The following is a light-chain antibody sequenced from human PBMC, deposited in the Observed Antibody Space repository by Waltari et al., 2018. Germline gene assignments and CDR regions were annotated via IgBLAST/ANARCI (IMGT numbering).Light chain of an antibody. CDR1: SSNIGSNT. J-gene: IGLJ1*01. CDR3: AAWDDSLNGLYV. V-gene: IGLV1-44*01. CDR2: SNN. Sequence: QSVLTQPPSASGTPGQRVTISCSGSSSNIGSNTVTWYQQLPGTAPKLLIYSNNQRPSGVPDRFSGSNSGTSASLAISGLQSEDEADYYCAAWDDSLNGLYVFGTWTKVTVL.